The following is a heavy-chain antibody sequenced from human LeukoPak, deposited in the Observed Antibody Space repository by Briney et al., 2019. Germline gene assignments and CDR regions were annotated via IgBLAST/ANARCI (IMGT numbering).Heavy chain of an antibody. CDR3: ARPSSDYYDSSGYSLWAFDI. D-gene: IGHD3-22*01. V-gene: IGHV4-38-2*01. J-gene: IGHJ3*02. CDR2: IYHSGST. CDR1: GYSISSGYY. Sequence: TSETLSLTCAVSGYSISSGYYWGWIRQPPGKGLEWIGSIYHSGSTYYNPSLKSRVTISVDTSKNQFSLQLSSVTAADTAVYYCARPSSDYYDSSGYSLWAFDIWGQGTMVTVSS.